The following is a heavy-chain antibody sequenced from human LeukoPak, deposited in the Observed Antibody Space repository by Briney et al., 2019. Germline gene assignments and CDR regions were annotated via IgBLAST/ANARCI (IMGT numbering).Heavy chain of an antibody. CDR1: GGSISSYY. V-gene: IGHV4-4*09. CDR2: IYTSGST. Sequence: PSETLSLTCTVSGGSISSYYWSWIRQPPGKGLEWIGYIYTSGSTNYNPSLKSRVTISVDTSKNQFSLKLSSVTAADTAVYYCARVVGATIAGWGQGTLVTVSS. CDR3: ARVVGATIAG. D-gene: IGHD1-26*01. J-gene: IGHJ4*02.